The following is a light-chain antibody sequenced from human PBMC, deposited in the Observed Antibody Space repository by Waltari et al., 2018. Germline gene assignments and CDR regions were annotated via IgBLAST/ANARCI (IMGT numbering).Light chain of an antibody. CDR2: ENN. CDR1: TNDVGKYDL. J-gene: IGLJ3*02. CDR3: CSFASSRTWV. Sequence: QSALTQPASVSGSPGQSITISCSGTTNDVGKYDLVSWYQQVPGRVPKLIPYENNRRPSDSSQRFVGSKAGNTASLTISGLQPEDEADYYCCSFASSRTWVFGGRTRLTV. V-gene: IGLV2-23*01.